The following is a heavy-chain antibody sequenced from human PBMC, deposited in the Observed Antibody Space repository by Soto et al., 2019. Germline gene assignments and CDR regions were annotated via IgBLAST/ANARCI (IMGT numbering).Heavy chain of an antibody. V-gene: IGHV4-30-4*01. D-gene: IGHD3-3*01. CDR1: GGSISSGDYY. J-gene: IGHJ4*02. CDR2: IYYSGST. Sequence: SETLSLTCTVSGGSISSGDYYWSWIRQPPGKGLEWIGYIYYSGSTYYNPSLKSRVTISVDTSKNQFSLKLSSVTAADTAVYYCARGVTIFGVVPSTFDYWGQGTLVTVSS. CDR3: ARGVTIFGVVPSTFDY.